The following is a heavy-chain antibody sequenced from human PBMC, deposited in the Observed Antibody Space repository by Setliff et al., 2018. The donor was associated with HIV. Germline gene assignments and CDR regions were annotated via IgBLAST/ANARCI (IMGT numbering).Heavy chain of an antibody. Sequence: GGSLRLSCAASGFRFSVYSMHWVRQAPGKGLEWLSYITGSSTTYYAESVKGRFTISRDNAKNTVYLQMNSLRVEDTAVYYCAKGSYSSGRYDNYLDYWGQGALVTVSS. J-gene: IGHJ4*02. CDR2: ITGSSTT. CDR3: AKGSYSSGRYDNYLDY. CDR1: GFRFSVYS. V-gene: IGHV3-48*04. D-gene: IGHD3-22*01.